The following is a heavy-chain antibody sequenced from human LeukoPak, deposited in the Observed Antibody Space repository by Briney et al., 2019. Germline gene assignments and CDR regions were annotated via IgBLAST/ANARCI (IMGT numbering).Heavy chain of an antibody. Sequence: GGSLRLSCAASGFTFDDYGMSWVRQAPGKGLEWVSGINWNGDSTSYSDSVKGRFTISRGNAKKSLYLQMKSLRAEDTALYYCVRGGGDSSSWHIDYWGQGTLVTVSS. CDR2: INWNGDST. D-gene: IGHD6-13*01. V-gene: IGHV3-20*04. CDR1: GFTFDDYG. J-gene: IGHJ4*02. CDR3: VRGGGDSSSWHIDY.